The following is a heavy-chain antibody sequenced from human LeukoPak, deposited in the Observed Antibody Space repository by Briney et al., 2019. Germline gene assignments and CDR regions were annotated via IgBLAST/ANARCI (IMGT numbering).Heavy chain of an antibody. D-gene: IGHD3-22*01. Sequence: GGSLRLSCAASGFTVSSTYMSWVRQAPGKGLEWVSLIYTGGGTYYADSVKGRFTISRDNSENALYLQMNSLRAVDTAVYYCASNRDDSSGYYPDYWGQGTLVTVSS. J-gene: IGHJ4*02. CDR3: ASNRDDSSGYYPDY. CDR2: IYTGGGT. V-gene: IGHV3-53*01. CDR1: GFTVSSTY.